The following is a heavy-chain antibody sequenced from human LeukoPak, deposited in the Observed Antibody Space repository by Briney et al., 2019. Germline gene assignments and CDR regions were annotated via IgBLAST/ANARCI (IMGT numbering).Heavy chain of an antibody. CDR2: ISAYNGNT. J-gene: IGHJ4*02. CDR3: AREPYTYYYDSSGYPIGPPFDY. Sequence: GASVKVSCKASGYTFTSYGISWVRQAPGQGLEWMGWISAYNGNTNYAQKLQGRVTMTTDTSTSTAYMELRSLRSDDTAVYYCAREPYTYYYDSSGYPIGPPFDYWGQGTLVTVSS. CDR1: GYTFTSYG. D-gene: IGHD3-22*01. V-gene: IGHV1-18*01.